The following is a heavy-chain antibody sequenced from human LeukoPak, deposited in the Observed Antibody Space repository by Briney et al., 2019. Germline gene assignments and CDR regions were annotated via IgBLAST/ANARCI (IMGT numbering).Heavy chain of an antibody. CDR3: TRQDSGFDY. D-gene: IGHD6-19*01. V-gene: IGHV3-73*01. J-gene: IGHJ4*02. Sequence: PGRSLRLSCAASGFTFSGSAMHWVRQASGKGLEWVGRIRSKANNYATTYVASVKGRFTISRDDLRNTAFLQMNSLKTEDTAVYYCTRQDSGFDYWGQGTLVTVSS. CDR2: IRSKANNYAT. CDR1: GFTFSGSA.